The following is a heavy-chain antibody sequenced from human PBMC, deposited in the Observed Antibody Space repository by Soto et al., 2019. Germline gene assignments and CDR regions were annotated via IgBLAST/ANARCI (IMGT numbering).Heavy chain of an antibody. CDR2: IVPIYRTA. D-gene: IGHD6-13*01. CDR1: GGTFISCL. CDR3: VRDSGAKLSSS. V-gene: IGHV1-69*13. J-gene: IGHJ4*02. Sequence: SVKVTCKDSGGTFISCLINWLLQAPGQGLEWVGGIVPIYRTADYAQKFQGRVTITADESARTSYMELRSLKSQDTAVYYCVRDSGAKLSSSWGQGTLVTVSS.